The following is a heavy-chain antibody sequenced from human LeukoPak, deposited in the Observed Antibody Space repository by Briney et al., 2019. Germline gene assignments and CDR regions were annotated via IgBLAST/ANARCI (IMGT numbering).Heavy chain of an antibody. CDR1: GGSISSYY. Sequence: PSETLSLTCTVSGGSISSYYGSWIRQSPGEGLEWIANIYYTGTPYYNPSLQSRVTISVDMSKNQFSLKLSTVTAADTAVYYCARVKATVTSFDIWGQGTMVTVSS. CDR2: IYYTGTP. J-gene: IGHJ3*02. D-gene: IGHD2/OR15-2a*01. CDR3: ARVKATVTSFDI. V-gene: IGHV4-59*01.